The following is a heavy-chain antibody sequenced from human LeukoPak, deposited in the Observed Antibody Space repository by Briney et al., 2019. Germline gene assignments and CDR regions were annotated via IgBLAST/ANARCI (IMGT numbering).Heavy chain of an antibody. CDR2: INPSGGST. CDR1: GYTFTSYY. J-gene: IGHJ4*02. D-gene: IGHD2-8*01. Sequence: GASVKVSCKASGYTFTSYYMHWVRQAPGQGLEWMGIINPSGGSTSYAQKFQGRVTMTRNTSISTAYMELSSLRSEDTAVYYCARGGVNGLIDYWGQGTLVTVSS. CDR3: ARGGVNGLIDY. V-gene: IGHV1-46*01.